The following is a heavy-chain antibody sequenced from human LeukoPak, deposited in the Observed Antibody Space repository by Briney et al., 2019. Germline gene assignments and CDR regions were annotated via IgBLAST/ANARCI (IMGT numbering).Heavy chain of an antibody. J-gene: IGHJ5*02. V-gene: IGHV4-59*12. CDR2: IYYSGST. CDR1: GGSISSYY. D-gene: IGHD3-3*01. Sequence: SETLSLTCTVSGGSISSYYWSWIRQPPGKGLEWIGYIYYSGSTNYNPSLKSRVTISVDTSKNQFSLKLSSVTAADTAVYYCAREGYDFWSGYYRWFDPWGQGTLVTVSS. CDR3: AREGYDFWSGYYRWFDP.